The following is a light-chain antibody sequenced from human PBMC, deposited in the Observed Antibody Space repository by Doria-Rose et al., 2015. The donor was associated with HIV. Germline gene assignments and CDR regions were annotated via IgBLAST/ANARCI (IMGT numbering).Light chain of an antibody. Sequence: TQSPGTLSLSPGERATLSCRASQRFSSTYLAWYQQKPGQAHSLLIYDGSTRATGIPDRFSASGSGTDFTLTINRLEPEDFALYYCHQYGTSWTFGQGTKVEI. J-gene: IGKJ1*01. CDR3: HQYGTSWT. CDR2: DGS. CDR1: QRFSSTY. V-gene: IGKV3-20*01.